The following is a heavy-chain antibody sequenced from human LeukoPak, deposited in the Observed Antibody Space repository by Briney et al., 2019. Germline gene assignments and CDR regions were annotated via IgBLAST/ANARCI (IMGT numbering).Heavy chain of an antibody. D-gene: IGHD3/OR15-3a*01. CDR1: GFTFSNAW. Sequence: PGGSLRLSCAASGFTFSNAWMSWVRQAPGRGLEWVGRIKRKGDDGTIDYAAPVKGRLSISRDDSKNTLYLQMNSLKSEDTAVYYCTAGTGRSDFDYWGQGTLLTVSS. CDR2: IKRKGDDGTI. J-gene: IGHJ4*02. V-gene: IGHV3-15*01. CDR3: TAGTGRSDFDY.